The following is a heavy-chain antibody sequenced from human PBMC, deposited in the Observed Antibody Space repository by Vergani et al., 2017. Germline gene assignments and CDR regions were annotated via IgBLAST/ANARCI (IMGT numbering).Heavy chain of an antibody. V-gene: IGHV3-21*01. Sequence: EVQLVESGGGLVKPGGSLRLSCAASGFTFSSYSMNWVRQAPGKGLEWVSSISSSSSYIYYADSVKGRFTISRDNAKNSLYLQMNSLRAEDTAVYYCAKVDSSSWYFDYWGQGTLVTVSS. J-gene: IGHJ4*02. D-gene: IGHD6-13*01. CDR3: AKVDSSSWYFDY. CDR2: ISSSSSYI. CDR1: GFTFSSYS.